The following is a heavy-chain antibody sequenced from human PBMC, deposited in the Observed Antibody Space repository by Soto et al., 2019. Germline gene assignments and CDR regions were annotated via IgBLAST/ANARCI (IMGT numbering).Heavy chain of an antibody. CDR2: ISGTGGAT. CDR3: ARVNDWDDIAFDF. V-gene: IGHV3-23*01. Sequence: EVQLLDSGGGLVQPGRSLRLSCTASGFTFVNYPVAWVRQAPGKGLECVSAISGTGGATYYADSVKGRFTISRDNSKNTLYLQMNNLRVEDTAVYYCARVNDWDDIAFDFWGQGTLVTVSS. CDR1: GFTFVNYP. J-gene: IGHJ4*02. D-gene: IGHD1-1*01.